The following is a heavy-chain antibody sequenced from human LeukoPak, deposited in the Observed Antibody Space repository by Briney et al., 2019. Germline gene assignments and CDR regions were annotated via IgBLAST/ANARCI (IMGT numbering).Heavy chain of an antibody. Sequence: GESLKISCKGSGYSFTSYWIGWVRQMPGKGLEWMGIIYPGDSDTRYSPSFQGQVTISADKSISTAYLQWSSLKASDTAMYCCASAHITMVRGVIIPLAFDYWGQGTLVTVSS. V-gene: IGHV5-51*01. D-gene: IGHD3-10*01. J-gene: IGHJ4*02. CDR1: GYSFTSYW. CDR2: IYPGDSDT. CDR3: ASAHITMVRGVIIPLAFDY.